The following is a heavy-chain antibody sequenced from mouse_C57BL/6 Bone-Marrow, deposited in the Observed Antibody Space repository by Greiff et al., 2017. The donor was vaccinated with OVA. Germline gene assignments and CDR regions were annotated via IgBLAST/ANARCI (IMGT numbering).Heavy chain of an antibody. D-gene: IGHD1-1*01. J-gene: IGHJ2*01. CDR2: LNYDGSST. V-gene: IGHV5-16*01. CDR3: SRGYYGSSYRYYFDY. Sequence: EVKLMESEGGLVQPGSSMKLSCTASGFTFRDYYMAWVRQVPEKGLEWVANLNYDGSSTYYLDSLKSRFIISRDNAKNILYLQMRSLKSEDTATYYCSRGYYGSSYRYYFDYWGQGTTLTGSS. CDR1: GFTFRDYY.